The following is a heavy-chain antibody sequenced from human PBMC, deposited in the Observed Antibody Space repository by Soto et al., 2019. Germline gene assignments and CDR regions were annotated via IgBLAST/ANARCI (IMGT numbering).Heavy chain of an antibody. CDR2: IKSQSDGGTA. J-gene: IGHJ4*02. Sequence: EVQLVESGGGLVKPGGSLRLSCTASGFTFSDAWLSWVRQTPGKGLEWVGRIKSQSDGGTADYAAPVKGRFTICRDDSKNTLYLQMNSLKTEDTAMYYCKAIGYWGQGTLVTVSS. CDR1: GFTFSDAW. V-gene: IGHV3-15*01. CDR3: KAIGY.